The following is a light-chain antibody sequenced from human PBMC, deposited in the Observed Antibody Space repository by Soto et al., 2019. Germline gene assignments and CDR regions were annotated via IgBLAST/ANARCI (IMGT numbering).Light chain of an antibody. CDR3: QQYDNSPIT. CDR2: GAS. J-gene: IGKJ5*01. V-gene: IGKV3-20*01. CDR1: QSISSSF. Sequence: ILLTQSPCILSLSPGERASLSCWASQSISSSFLAWYQQKPGQAPRLLIYGASSRATGIPERFSGTGSETDFTLTISRLEPEDFEVYYCQQYDNSPITFGQGTRLEIK.